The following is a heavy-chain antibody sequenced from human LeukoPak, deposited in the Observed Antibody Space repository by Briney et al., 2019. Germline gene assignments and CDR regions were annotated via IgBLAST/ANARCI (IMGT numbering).Heavy chain of an antibody. CDR2: INHSGRT. CDR1: GGSFSGYY. D-gene: IGHD3-10*01. V-gene: IGHV4-34*01. Sequence: PSETLSLTCAVYGGSFSGYYWSWIRQPPGKGLEWIGEINHSGRTNYNPSLKTPVTISVDTSKNQFSLKLSSVTAADTAVYYCARLRMGVRGMDVWGQGTTVTVSS. CDR3: ARLRMGVRGMDV. J-gene: IGHJ6*02.